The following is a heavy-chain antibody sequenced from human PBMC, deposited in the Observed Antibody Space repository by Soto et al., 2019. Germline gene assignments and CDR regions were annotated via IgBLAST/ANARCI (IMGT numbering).Heavy chain of an antibody. Sequence: SETLSLTCTVSGGSISSSSYYWGWIRQPPGKGLEWIGSIYYSGSTYYNPSLKSRVTISVDTSKNQFSLKLSSVTAADTAMYYCARHGYFGWPAVRTIFDFWGRGTLVTGSS. CDR1: GGSISSSSYY. CDR2: IYYSGST. D-gene: IGHD3-10*01. J-gene: IGHJ4*02. V-gene: IGHV4-39*01. CDR3: ARHGYFGWPAVRTIFDF.